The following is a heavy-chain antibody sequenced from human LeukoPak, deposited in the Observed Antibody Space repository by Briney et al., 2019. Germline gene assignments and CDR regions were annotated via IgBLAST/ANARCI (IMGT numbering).Heavy chain of an antibody. CDR2: IYYSWST. V-gene: IGHV4-59*13. CDR3: AGNYYDSSGPFS. Sequence: SETLSLTCTVSGGPLSSYYWSWIRQPPGKGVEWIGYIYYSWSTNYNPSLKSRVTISVDTSKHQFSLKLSSVTAADTAVYYCAGNYYDSSGPFSWSQGTLVTVSS. J-gene: IGHJ4*02. CDR1: GGPLSSYY. D-gene: IGHD3-22*01.